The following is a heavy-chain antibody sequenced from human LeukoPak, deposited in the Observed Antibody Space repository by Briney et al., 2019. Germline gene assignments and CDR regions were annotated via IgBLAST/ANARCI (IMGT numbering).Heavy chain of an antibody. J-gene: IGHJ4*02. Sequence: LPGGSLRLSCAASGFSFSSYAMSWVRQAPAKGLECVSGISGRGGSTYYADSVKGRFTISRDNSQNTQSLQLNSLRAEDTAVYYCAKGGGSSWDPLDYWGQGTLVTVSS. D-gene: IGHD6-13*01. CDR1: GFSFSSYA. V-gene: IGHV3-23*01. CDR3: AKGGGSSWDPLDY. CDR2: ISGRGGST.